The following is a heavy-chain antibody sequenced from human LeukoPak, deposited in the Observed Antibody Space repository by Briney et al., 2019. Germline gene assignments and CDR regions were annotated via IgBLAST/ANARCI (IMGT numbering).Heavy chain of an antibody. V-gene: IGHV1-69*13. CDR1: GGTFSSYA. CDR3: ARDQPPRITGTHPSRFDP. D-gene: IGHD1-20*01. Sequence: SVKVSCKASGGTFSSYAISWVRQAPGQGLGWMGGIIPIFGTANYAQKFQGRVTITADESTSTAYMELSSLRSEDTAVYYCARDQPPRITGTHPSRFDPWGQGTLVTVSS. J-gene: IGHJ5*02. CDR2: IIPIFGTA.